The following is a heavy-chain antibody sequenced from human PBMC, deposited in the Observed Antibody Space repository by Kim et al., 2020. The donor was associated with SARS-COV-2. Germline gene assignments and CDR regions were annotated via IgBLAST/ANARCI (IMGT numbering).Heavy chain of an antibody. J-gene: IGHJ4*02. D-gene: IGHD6-19*01. Sequence: NYHPSLKSRVTISVDKSKNQFSLKLSSVTAADTAVYYCARSSSGWGRGDYWGQGTLVTVSS. CDR3: ARSSSGWGRGDY. V-gene: IGHV4-4*02.